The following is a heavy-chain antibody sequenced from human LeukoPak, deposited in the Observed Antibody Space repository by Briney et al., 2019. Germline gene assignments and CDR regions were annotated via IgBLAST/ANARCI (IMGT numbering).Heavy chain of an antibody. CDR3: ARVSYGLDR. D-gene: IGHD5-18*01. V-gene: IGHV4-59*01. CDR2: IYYSGST. J-gene: IGHJ5*02. Sequence: SETLSLTCTVSGGSISSYYWSWIRQPPGKGLEWIGYIYYSGSTNYNPSLKSRVTISVDTSKNQFSLKLSAVTAADTAVYYCARVSYGLDRWGQGTLVTVSS. CDR1: GGSISSYY.